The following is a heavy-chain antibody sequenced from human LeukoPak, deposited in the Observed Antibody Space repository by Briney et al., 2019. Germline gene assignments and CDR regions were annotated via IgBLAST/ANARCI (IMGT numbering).Heavy chain of an antibody. CDR1: GYTITEYY. D-gene: IGHD5-12*01. V-gene: IGHV1-2*02. J-gene: IGHJ4*02. Sequence: ASVKVSCKASGYTITEYYTHWVRQAPGQGLEWMGWIIPNNGGTKYAQKFQGRVTMTRDTSISTAYLELSRLGSDDTAVYYCARGVRFYNGYDFDYWGQGTLVTVSS. CDR3: ARGVRFYNGYDFDY. CDR2: IIPNNGGT.